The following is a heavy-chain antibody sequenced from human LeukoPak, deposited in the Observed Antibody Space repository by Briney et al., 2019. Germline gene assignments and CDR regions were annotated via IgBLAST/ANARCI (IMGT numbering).Heavy chain of an antibody. CDR3: ARIFDRDV. CDR2: IHTGGST. Sequence: SETLSLTCSNSGGSIFTYYWSWVRQPAGKGLEWIGRIHTGGSTNYSPSLKSRVTMSLDTSKNQFSLKLASVTAADTAVYYCARIFDRDVWGQGTLVTVSS. J-gene: IGHJ3*01. V-gene: IGHV4-4*07. D-gene: IGHD3-22*01. CDR1: GGSIFTYY.